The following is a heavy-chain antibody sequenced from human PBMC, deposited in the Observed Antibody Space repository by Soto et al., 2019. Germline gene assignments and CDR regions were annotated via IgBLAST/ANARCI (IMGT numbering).Heavy chain of an antibody. CDR2: IYYSWTT. V-gene: IGHV4-59*01. Sequence: PSETLSLTCAVYGGSFSGYYWSWIRQPPGKGLEWVGYIYYSWTTNYNPSLKSRVTISVDTSKNQFSLKLSSVTAADTAVYYCARGLRYFDWLSSGQGTLVTVSS. D-gene: IGHD3-9*01. CDR3: ARGLRYFDWLS. J-gene: IGHJ5*02. CDR1: GGSFSGYY.